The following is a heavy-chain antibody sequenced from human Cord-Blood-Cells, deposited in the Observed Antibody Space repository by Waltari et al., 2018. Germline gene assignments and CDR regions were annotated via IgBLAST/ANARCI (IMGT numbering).Heavy chain of an antibody. V-gene: IGHV4-30-4*08. Sequence: QVQLQESGPGLVKPSQTLSLTCTVSGGSISSGDYYWSWIPQPPGKDLEWIGYIEYSGSTYSHPSLKSRVTISVDTSKSQFSLKLSSVTAADTAVYYCARENDAFDIWGQGTMVTVSS. CDR3: ARENDAFDI. CDR1: GGSISSGDYY. CDR2: IEYSGST. J-gene: IGHJ3*02.